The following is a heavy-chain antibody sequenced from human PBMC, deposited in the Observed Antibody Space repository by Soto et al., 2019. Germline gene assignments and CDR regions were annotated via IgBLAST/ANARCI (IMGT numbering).Heavy chain of an antibody. Sequence: SETLSLTCAVYGGSFSGYYWSWIRQPPGKGLEWIGEINHSGSTNYNPSLKSRVTISVDTSKNQFSLKLSSVTAADTAVYYCARARPEHRIPTVTTPKRKYYFDYWGQGTLVTVSS. CDR2: INHSGST. CDR1: GGSFSGYY. CDR3: ARARPEHRIPTVTTPKRKYYFDY. D-gene: IGHD4-17*01. V-gene: IGHV4-34*01. J-gene: IGHJ4*02.